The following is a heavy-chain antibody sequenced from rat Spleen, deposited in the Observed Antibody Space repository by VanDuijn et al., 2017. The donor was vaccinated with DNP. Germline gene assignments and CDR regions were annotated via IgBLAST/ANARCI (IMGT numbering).Heavy chain of an antibody. V-gene: IGHV5-22*01. D-gene: IGHD1-11*01. CDR1: GFTFSDYY. CDR3: ARHGRRVFDY. J-gene: IGHJ2*01. Sequence: EVQLVESGGGLVQPGRSLKLSCAASGFTFSDYYMAWVRQAPTKGLEWVAYIRYDGGSTNYGDSVKGRFTISRDIAKSTLYLQMNSLRSEDMATYFCARHGRRVFDYWGQGVMVTVSS. CDR2: IRYDGGST.